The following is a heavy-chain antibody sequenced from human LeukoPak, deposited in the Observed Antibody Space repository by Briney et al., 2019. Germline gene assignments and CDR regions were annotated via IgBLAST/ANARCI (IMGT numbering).Heavy chain of an antibody. J-gene: IGHJ3*02. D-gene: IGHD3-22*01. CDR3: ARGVYDSSGYYSVAAFDI. CDR2: IYYSGST. Sequence: KTSQTLSLTCTVSGGSISSGDYYWSWIRQPPGKGLEWIGYIYYSGSTYYNPSLKSRVTISVDTSKNQFSLKLSSVTAADTAVYYCARGVYDSSGYYSVAAFDIWGQGTMVTVSS. CDR1: GGSISSGDYY. V-gene: IGHV4-30-4*08.